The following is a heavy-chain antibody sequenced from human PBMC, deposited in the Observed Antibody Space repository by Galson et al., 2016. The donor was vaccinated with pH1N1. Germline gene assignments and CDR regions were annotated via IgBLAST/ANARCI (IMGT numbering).Heavy chain of an antibody. CDR1: AGSFSSGDDY. D-gene: IGHD1-14*01. V-gene: IGHV4-31*03. Sequence: TLSLTCSVSAGSFSSGDDYWSWIRQLPGKGLEWIGYIYYSGTTYYNPSLKSRVTISVDTSKNQLSLKLSSVTAADTAEYYCARRTIPDYYYGMDVWGQGTTVTVSS. CDR2: IYYSGTT. J-gene: IGHJ6*02. CDR3: ARRTIPDYYYGMDV.